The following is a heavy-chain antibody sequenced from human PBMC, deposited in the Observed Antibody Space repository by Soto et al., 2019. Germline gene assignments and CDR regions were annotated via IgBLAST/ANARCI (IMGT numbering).Heavy chain of an antibody. CDR2: TYHVGIP. D-gene: IGHD5-18*01. V-gene: IGHV4-4*02. CDR3: ARDPRYSYGSYYYYYGMDV. J-gene: IGHJ6*02. Sequence: PSETLSLTCTVSGGSISSYYWWTWVRQAPGKGLEWIGETYHVGIPSYNPSLKGRVSISVDTSKNQFSLKLSSVTAADTAVYYCARDPRYSYGSYYYYYGMDVWGQGTTVTVSS. CDR1: GGSISSYYW.